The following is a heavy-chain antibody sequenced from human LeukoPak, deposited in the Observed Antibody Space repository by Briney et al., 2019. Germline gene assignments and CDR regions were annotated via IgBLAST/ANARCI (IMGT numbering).Heavy chain of an antibody. V-gene: IGHV4-4*07. Sequence: PSETLSLTCTVSGGSISSYYWSWIRQPAGKGLEWIGRIYTSGSTNYNPSLKSRVTMSVDTSKNQFSLKLSSVTAADTAVYYCACSGYYYPRYYFDYWGQGTLVTVSS. D-gene: IGHD3-22*01. CDR3: ACSGYYYPRYYFDY. CDR1: GGSISSYY. J-gene: IGHJ4*02. CDR2: IYTSGST.